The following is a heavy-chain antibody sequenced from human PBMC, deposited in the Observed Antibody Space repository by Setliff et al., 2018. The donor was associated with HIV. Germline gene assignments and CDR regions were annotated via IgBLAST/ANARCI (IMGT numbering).Heavy chain of an antibody. D-gene: IGHD1-26*01. CDR2: INPSGGGT. Sequence: GASVKVSCKVSGFTFTDHFIHWVRQAPGQGLEWMGIINPSGGGTSYAQKFQGRVTITADTSTDTAYMELSSLRSEDTALYYCATGTIEGLTRYYYYYMDVWGKGTTVTVSS. CDR1: GFTFTDHF. J-gene: IGHJ6*03. CDR3: ATGTIEGLTRYYYYYMDV. V-gene: IGHV1-46*01.